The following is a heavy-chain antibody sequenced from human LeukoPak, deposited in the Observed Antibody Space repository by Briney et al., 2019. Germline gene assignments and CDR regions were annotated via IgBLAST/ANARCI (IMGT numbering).Heavy chain of an antibody. CDR1: GYTFTSYD. V-gene: IGHV1-69*13. Sequence: GASVKVSCKASGYTFTSYDINWVRQAPGQGLEWMGGVIPIFGTANYAQKFQGRVTITADESTSTAYMELSSLRSEDTAVYYCARDHYGDYGDAFDIWGQGTMVTVSS. CDR2: VIPIFGTA. D-gene: IGHD4-17*01. CDR3: ARDHYGDYGDAFDI. J-gene: IGHJ3*02.